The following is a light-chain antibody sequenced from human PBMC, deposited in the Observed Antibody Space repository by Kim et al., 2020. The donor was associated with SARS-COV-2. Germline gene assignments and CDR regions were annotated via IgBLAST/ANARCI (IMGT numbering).Light chain of an antibody. CDR3: QQSFSVPYT. V-gene: IGKV1-39*01. CDR2: TAS. CDR1: QSINTY. Sequence: ASVGDSVTITCRTSQSINTYINWYQHKPAKAPKLLIYTASSLQSGVPSRFSGSGTGTEFTLTINSLQPEDFATFYCQQSFSVPYTFGPGTKVDIK. J-gene: IGKJ2*01.